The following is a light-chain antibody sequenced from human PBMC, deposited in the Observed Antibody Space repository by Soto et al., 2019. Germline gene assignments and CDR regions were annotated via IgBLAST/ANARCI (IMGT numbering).Light chain of an antibody. CDR2: KAT. J-gene: IGKJ4*01. V-gene: IGKV1-5*03. Sequence: DSPMTQYPSTLSASIGDRVTITCRASQSISSWLAWYQQKPGKAPKLLISKATTFQSGVPPRFSGSGSGTEFTLTISSLQPDDFATYYCQQYESYPMIFGGGTKVEIK. CDR1: QSISSW. CDR3: QQYESYPMI.